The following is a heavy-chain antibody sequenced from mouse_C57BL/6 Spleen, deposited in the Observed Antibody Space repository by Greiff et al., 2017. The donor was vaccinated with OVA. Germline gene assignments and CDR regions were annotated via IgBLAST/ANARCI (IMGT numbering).Heavy chain of an antibody. V-gene: IGHV1-55*01. Sequence: QVHVKQSGAELVKPGASVKMSCKASGYTFTSYWITWVKQRPGQGLEWIGDIYPGSGSTNYNEKFKSKATLTVDTSSSTAYMQLSSLTSEDSAVYYCALHDYGFAYWGQGTLVTVSA. CDR2: IYPGSGST. J-gene: IGHJ3*01. CDR1: GYTFTSYW. CDR3: ALHDYGFAY. D-gene: IGHD2-4*01.